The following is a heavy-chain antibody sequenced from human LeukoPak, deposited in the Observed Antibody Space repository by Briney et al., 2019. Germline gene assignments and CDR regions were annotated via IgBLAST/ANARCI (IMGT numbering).Heavy chain of an antibody. D-gene: IGHD3-3*01. J-gene: IGHJ2*01. CDR1: GFSFSSYW. CDR3: ARFKEVIPIFGSKRGSWYFDL. Sequence: GGSLRLSCEGSGFSFSSYWMTWVRQSPGKGPEWVANIKQDESETYTVDSVKGRFTISRDNAKNSVYLHMNSLRAEDTALYYCARFKEVIPIFGSKRGSWYFDLWGRGTLVTFSS. V-gene: IGHV3-7*01. CDR2: IKQDESET.